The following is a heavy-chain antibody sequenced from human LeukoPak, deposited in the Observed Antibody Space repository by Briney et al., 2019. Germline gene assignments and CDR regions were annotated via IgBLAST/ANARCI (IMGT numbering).Heavy chain of an antibody. J-gene: IGHJ4*02. CDR1: GFTFSNYA. D-gene: IGHD2-2*01. V-gene: IGHV3-23*01. CDR2: ISESGGKK. Sequence: PGGSLRLSCAASGFTFSNYALSWVRQAPGKGLEWVSLISESGGKKDYADSVKGRFTISRDNSGNTLNLQMNSLRAEDTAVYYCAKCPLNPYCSSTSCYCYVDYWGQGTLVTVSS. CDR3: AKCPLNPYCSSTSCYCYVDY.